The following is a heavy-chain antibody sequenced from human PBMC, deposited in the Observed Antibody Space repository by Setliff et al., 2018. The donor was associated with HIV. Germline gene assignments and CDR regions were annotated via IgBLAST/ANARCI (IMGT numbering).Heavy chain of an antibody. Sequence: SSETLSLTCTVSGASSIYFWGWIRQPPGKGLEWIGSVYYSGSTYYNPSLKSRVTISMDTSKNQFSLKLNSVTAADTAVYYCAKDRSGSYLTFDYWGPGILVTVSS. J-gene: IGHJ4*02. V-gene: IGHV4-39*07. D-gene: IGHD1-26*01. CDR1: GASSIYF. CDR3: AKDRSGSYLTFDY. CDR2: VYYSGST.